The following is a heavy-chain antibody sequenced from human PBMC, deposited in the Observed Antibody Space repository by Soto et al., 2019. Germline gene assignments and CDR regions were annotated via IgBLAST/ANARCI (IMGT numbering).Heavy chain of an antibody. Sequence: ASVKVSCKASGYTFTGYYMHWVRQAPGQGLEWMGWINPNSGGTNYAQKFQGRVTMTRDTSISTAYMELSRLRSDDTAVYYCARVLAWQQLVPGDYYYYGMDVWGQGTMVTVSS. CDR3: ARVLAWQQLVPGDYYYYGMDV. V-gene: IGHV1-2*02. CDR1: GYTFTGYY. D-gene: IGHD6-13*01. CDR2: INPNSGGT. J-gene: IGHJ6*02.